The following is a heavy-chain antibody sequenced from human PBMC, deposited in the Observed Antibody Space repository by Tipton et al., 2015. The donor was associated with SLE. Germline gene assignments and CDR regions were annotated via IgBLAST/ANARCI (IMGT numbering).Heavy chain of an antibody. J-gene: IGHJ4*02. CDR1: GGSFSGYY. V-gene: IGHV4-34*01. CDR3: ARHASSWYFHFDY. Sequence: TLSLTCAVYGGSFSGYYWSWIRQPPGKGLEWIGEINHSGSTNYNPSLKSRVTISVDTSKNQFSLKLRSVTAADTAIYYCARHASSWYFHFDYWGQGTLITVSS. CDR2: INHSGST. D-gene: IGHD6-13*01.